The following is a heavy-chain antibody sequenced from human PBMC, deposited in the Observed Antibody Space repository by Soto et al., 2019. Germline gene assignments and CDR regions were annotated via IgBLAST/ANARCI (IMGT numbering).Heavy chain of an antibody. CDR3: AVVDSTGNWFDP. CDR2: MYYSGTT. V-gene: IGHV4-39*01. CDR1: GGSISSSDFY. D-gene: IGHD3-22*01. Sequence: QLQLQESGPGLVKPSETLSLTCTVSGGSISSSDFYWGWLRQPPGKGLDFIGSMYYSGTTYYNPSIKHRIAISVDTSKNQFSLKLISVTAEDTAVYYCAVVDSTGNWFDPWGQGALVTVSS. J-gene: IGHJ5*02.